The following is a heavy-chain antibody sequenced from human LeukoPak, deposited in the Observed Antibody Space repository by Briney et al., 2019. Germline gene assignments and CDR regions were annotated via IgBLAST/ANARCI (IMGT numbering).Heavy chain of an antibody. Sequence: GASVKVSCKASGYTVTSYGISWVRQAPGQGLEWMGWISAYNGNTNYAQKLQGRVTMTTDTSTSTAYMELGSLRSDDTAVYYCARVPQYPGSSSIWYKSTGDYWGQGTLVTVSS. D-gene: IGHD6-13*01. V-gene: IGHV1-18*01. J-gene: IGHJ4*02. CDR2: ISAYNGNT. CDR1: GYTVTSYG. CDR3: ARVPQYPGSSSIWYKSTGDY.